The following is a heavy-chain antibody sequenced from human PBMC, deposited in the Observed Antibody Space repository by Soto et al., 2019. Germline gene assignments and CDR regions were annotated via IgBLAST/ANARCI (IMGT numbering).Heavy chain of an antibody. D-gene: IGHD2-2*01. CDR2: ISGSGGST. Sequence: GGLRLSCAASGFTFSSYAMSWVRQAPGKGLEWVSAISGSGGSTYYADSVKGRFTISRDNSKNTLYLQMNSLRAEDTAVYYCAKEGYCSSTSCYFNYYYYGMDVWGQGTTVTVSS. CDR1: GFTFSSYA. J-gene: IGHJ6*02. CDR3: AKEGYCSSTSCYFNYYYYGMDV. V-gene: IGHV3-23*01.